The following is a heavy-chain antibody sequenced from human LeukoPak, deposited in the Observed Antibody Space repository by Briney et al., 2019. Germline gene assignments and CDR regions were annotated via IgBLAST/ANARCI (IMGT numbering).Heavy chain of an antibody. CDR2: ISSNGVST. D-gene: IGHD2-15*01. V-gene: IGHV3-64*01. Sequence: GGSLRLSCAASGFTFSSYAMHWVRQAPGKGLEYVSAISSNGVSTYYANSVKGRFTISRDNSKNTLYLQMGSLRAEDMAVYYCASLGYCSGGSCYGEDYYYMDVWGKGTTVTVSS. CDR1: GFTFSSYA. CDR3: ASLGYCSGGSCYGEDYYYMDV. J-gene: IGHJ6*03.